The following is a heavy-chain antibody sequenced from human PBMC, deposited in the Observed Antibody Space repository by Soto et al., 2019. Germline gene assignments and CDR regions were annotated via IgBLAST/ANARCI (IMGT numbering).Heavy chain of an antibody. Sequence: PGGSLRLSCAASGFTFSSYAMHWVRQAPGKGLEWVAVISYDGSNKYYADSVKGRFTISRDNSKNTLYLQMNSLGAEDTAVYYCARDLRGGCGGDCYSPDYWGQGTLVTVSS. CDR3: ARDLRGGCGGDCYSPDY. V-gene: IGHV3-30-3*01. CDR2: ISYDGSNK. D-gene: IGHD2-21*02. CDR1: GFTFSSYA. J-gene: IGHJ4*02.